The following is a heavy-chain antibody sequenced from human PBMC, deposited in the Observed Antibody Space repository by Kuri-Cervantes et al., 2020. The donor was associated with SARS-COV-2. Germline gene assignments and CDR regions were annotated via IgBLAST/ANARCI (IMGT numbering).Heavy chain of an antibody. V-gene: IGHV3-43*01. Sequence: GESLKISCAASGFRFDGYTLHWVRQAPGKGLEWVSVISRDSRTRFYADSVKGRFTISRDNSENSLFLQMNSLRREDTAIDYCVKEGSTGWLTLDYWGQGALVTVSS. CDR1: GFRFDGYT. D-gene: IGHD6-19*01. J-gene: IGHJ4*02. CDR2: ISRDSRTR. CDR3: VKEGSTGWLTLDY.